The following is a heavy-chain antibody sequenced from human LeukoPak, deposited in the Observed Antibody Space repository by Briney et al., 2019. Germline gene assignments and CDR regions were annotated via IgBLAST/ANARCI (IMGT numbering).Heavy chain of an antibody. D-gene: IGHD6-19*01. CDR3: ASTASGLGELDY. CDR2: IYSSGST. V-gene: IGHV4-39*01. J-gene: IGHJ4*02. CDR1: GGSISSGSYY. Sequence: SETLSLTCTVSGGSISSGSYYWGWLRQPPGKGLEWIGSIYSSGSTYYNPSLRSRVTISVDTSKNQFSLKLSSVTAADTAVYYCASTASGLGELDYWGQGTLVTVSS.